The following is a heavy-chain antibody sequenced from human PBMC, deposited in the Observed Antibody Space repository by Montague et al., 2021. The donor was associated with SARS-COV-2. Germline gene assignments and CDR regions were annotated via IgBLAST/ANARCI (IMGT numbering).Heavy chain of an antibody. CDR3: ARDRGWGSRGAGYIDL. CDR1: GGSITSGGYY. V-gene: IGHV4-31*03. J-gene: IGHJ2*01. D-gene: IGHD2-21*01. CDR2: IYHTGSP. Sequence: TLSLTCTVSGGSITSGGYYWTWIRQPPGKGLEWIGYIYHTGSPYYNPSLQSRLRTSVDTSKNGFSLTLTSVTAADTAVYYCARDRGWGSRGAGYIDLWGRGTLVTVSS.